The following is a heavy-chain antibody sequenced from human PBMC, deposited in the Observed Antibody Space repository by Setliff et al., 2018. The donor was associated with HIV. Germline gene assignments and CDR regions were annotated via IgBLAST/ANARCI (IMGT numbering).Heavy chain of an antibody. D-gene: IGHD3-3*01. CDR2: IVGGASST. Sequence: PGGSLRLSCVASGFTFINYAMSWVRQAPGKGLEWVSAIVGGASSTVYADSVKGRFTISRDNSKNTLYLQMNSLRPEDTAVYYCARAFGYYDFWSGYSGDEFDIWGQGTTVTVSS. CDR1: GFTFINYA. V-gene: IGHV3-23*01. J-gene: IGHJ3*02. CDR3: ARAFGYYDFWSGYSGDEFDI.